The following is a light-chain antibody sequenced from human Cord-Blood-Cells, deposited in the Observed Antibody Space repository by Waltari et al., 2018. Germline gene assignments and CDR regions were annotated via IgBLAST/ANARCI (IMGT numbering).Light chain of an antibody. Sequence: QSALTQPPSASGSPGPSVTISCTGTSTDVGGYNFVPWYQQHPGKAPKLMIYEVSKRPSGVPDRFSGSKSGNTASLTVSGLQAEDEADYYCSSYAGSNNEVFGGGTKLTVL. CDR2: EVS. V-gene: IGLV2-8*01. CDR1: STDVGGYNF. CDR3: SSYAGSNNEV. J-gene: IGLJ2*01.